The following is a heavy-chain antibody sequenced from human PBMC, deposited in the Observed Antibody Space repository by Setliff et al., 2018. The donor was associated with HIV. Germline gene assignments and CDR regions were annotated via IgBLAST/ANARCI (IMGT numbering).Heavy chain of an antibody. J-gene: IGHJ4*02. CDR3: ARGAPYCNHGICHLFDY. V-gene: IGHV4-34*01. Sequence: PSETLSLTCTVSGDSISGNYWTWIRQPAGKGLEWLGEINHSGRAKYNPSLKSRASISADTSKNQFSLRLTSVTAADTAVYYCARGAPYCNHGICHLFDYWGQGNLVTVSS. D-gene: IGHD2-8*01. CDR1: GDSISGNY. CDR2: INHSGRA.